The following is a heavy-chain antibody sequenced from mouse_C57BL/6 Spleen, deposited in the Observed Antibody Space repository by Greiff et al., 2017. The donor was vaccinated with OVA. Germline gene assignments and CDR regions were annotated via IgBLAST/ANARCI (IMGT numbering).Heavy chain of an antibody. Sequence: VQLKESGPELVKPGASVKISCKASGYSFTDYNMNWVKQSNGKSLEWIGVINPNYGTTSYNQKVKGKATLTVDQSSSTAYMQLNSLTSEDSAVYYCAINYYGSSDGDYWGKGTTLTVSS. CDR1: GYSFTDYN. CDR3: AINYYGSSDGDY. J-gene: IGHJ2*01. CDR2: INPNYGTT. V-gene: IGHV1-39*01. D-gene: IGHD1-1*01.